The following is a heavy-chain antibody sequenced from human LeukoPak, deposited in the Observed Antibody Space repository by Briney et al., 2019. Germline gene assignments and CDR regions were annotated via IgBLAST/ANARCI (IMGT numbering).Heavy chain of an antibody. D-gene: IGHD3-10*01. V-gene: IGHV4-34*01. CDR1: DRSFRTYF. Sequence: PSETLSLTCAVYDRSFRTYFWTWIRQLPGKGLEWIGETTYSENTNYNPSLKSRVTISVDRSKNQFSLKFTSVTAADTGLYYCARGGFYGSGRSTDHWGQGTLVTVSS. CDR2: TTYSENT. J-gene: IGHJ5*02. CDR3: ARGGFYGSGRSTDH.